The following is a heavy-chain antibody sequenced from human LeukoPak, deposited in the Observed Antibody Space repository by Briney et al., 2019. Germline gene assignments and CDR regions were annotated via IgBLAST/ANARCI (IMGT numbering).Heavy chain of an antibody. Sequence: GGSLRLSCSASGFTFSAYAMHWVRQAPGKRLEYVSAISPDGTSTNYADSVRGRLSISRDNSKNTLYLQMSSLRAEDTAVYYCVPKGTEGYWGQGTLVTVSS. CDR1: GFTFSAYA. CDR3: VPKGTEGY. CDR2: ISPDGTST. V-gene: IGHV3-64D*06. J-gene: IGHJ4*02.